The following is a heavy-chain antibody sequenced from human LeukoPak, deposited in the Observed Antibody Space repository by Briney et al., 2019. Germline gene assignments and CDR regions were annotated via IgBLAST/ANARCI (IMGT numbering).Heavy chain of an antibody. CDR3: ARDGDELAANYYFDY. Sequence: ASVKVSCKASGYTFTGYYMHWVRQAPGQGLEWMGITNPSGGSTSYAQKFQGRVTMTRDTSTSTVYMELSSLRSEDTAVYYCARDGDELAANYYFDYWGQGTLVTVSS. D-gene: IGHD6-25*01. CDR1: GYTFTGYY. J-gene: IGHJ4*02. CDR2: TNPSGGST. V-gene: IGHV1-46*01.